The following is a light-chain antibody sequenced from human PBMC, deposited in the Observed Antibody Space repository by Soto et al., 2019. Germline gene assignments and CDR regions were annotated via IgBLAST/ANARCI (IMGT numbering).Light chain of an antibody. CDR2: GAS. CDR1: QSVSSNY. J-gene: IGKJ4*01. CDR3: HQYGISP. Sequence: EIVLTQSPGTLSLSPGERATLSCRASQSVSSNYLAWYQQKPGQAPRLLIFGASSRATGIPDWFSGSGSGTEFTLTISRLEPEDFAVYYCHQYGISPFGGGTKVEIK. V-gene: IGKV3-20*01.